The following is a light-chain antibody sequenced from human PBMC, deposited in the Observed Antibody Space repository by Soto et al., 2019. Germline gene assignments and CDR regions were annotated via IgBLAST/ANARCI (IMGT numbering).Light chain of an antibody. V-gene: IGLV3-9*01. CDR3: QVWDSPTAWV. J-gene: IGLJ3*02. Sequence: SSELTQPLSVSVALGQTATITCGGDNIGDKGVHWYQQRPGQAPILVIYRDSNRPSGIPERFSGSNSGNTATLIISGAEAGDEADYYCQVWDSPTAWVFGGGTKLTVL. CDR1: NIGDKG. CDR2: RDS.